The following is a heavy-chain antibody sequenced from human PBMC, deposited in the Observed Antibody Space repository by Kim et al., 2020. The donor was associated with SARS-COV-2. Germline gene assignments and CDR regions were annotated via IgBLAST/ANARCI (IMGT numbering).Heavy chain of an antibody. CDR3: ARDPNYYDFSGYYDDFDY. D-gene: IGHD3-22*01. V-gene: IGHV3-11*06. Sequence: VKGRFTISRDNAKNSLYLQMNSLRAEDTAVYYCARDPNYYDFSGYYDDFDYWGQGTLVTVSS. J-gene: IGHJ4*02.